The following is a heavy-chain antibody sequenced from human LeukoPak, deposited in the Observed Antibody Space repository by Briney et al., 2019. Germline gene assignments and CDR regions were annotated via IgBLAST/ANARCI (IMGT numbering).Heavy chain of an antibody. J-gene: IGHJ4*02. Sequence: SETLSLTCTVSGDSISSSNYYWGWIRQPPGKGLEWIGNIYYSGSTYYNPSLKSRVTISVDTSKNQFSLKLSSVTAADTAVYYCAREFTFGGVIGYWGQGTLVTVSS. CDR3: AREFTFGGVIGY. V-gene: IGHV4-39*07. D-gene: IGHD3-16*01. CDR2: IYYSGST. CDR1: GDSISSSNYY.